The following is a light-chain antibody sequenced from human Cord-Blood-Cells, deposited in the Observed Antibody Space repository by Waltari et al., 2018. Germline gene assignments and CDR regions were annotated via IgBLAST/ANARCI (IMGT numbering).Light chain of an antibody. CDR1: SSAVGGYNY. CDR3: SSYTSSSTVV. Sequence: QSALTQPASVSGSPGQSITISCTGTSSAVGGYNYVSWYQQHPGKAPKLMIYDVIKRPSGVSNRFSGSKSGNTASLTISGLQAEDEADYYCSSYTSSSTVVFGGGTKLTVL. CDR2: DVI. V-gene: IGLV2-14*01. J-gene: IGLJ2*01.